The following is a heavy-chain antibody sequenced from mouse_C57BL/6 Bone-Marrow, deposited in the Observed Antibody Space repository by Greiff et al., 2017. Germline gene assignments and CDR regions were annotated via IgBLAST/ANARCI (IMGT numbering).Heavy chain of an antibody. J-gene: IGHJ4*01. D-gene: IGHD2-1*01. CDR2: ISTYYGDA. CDR3: ARLIYYGNRYAMDY. CDR1: GYTFTDYA. Sequence: VQLQQSGPELVRPGVSVKISCKGSGYTFTDYAMHWVKQSHAQSLEWIGVISTYYGDASYNQTFKDKATMTVDKSSSTAYMELAILTSEDSAVYYCARLIYYGNRYAMDYWGQGTSVTVSS. V-gene: IGHV1-67*01.